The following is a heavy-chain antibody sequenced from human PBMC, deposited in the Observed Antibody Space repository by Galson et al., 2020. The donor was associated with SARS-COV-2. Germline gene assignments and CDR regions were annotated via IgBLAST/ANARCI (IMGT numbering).Heavy chain of an antibody. CDR2: ISTSGSTI. Sequence: GESLKISCVATGFDFSNFEMNWVRQVPGKGLEWVSYISTSGSTIHYADSVRGRFTISRDNGKNAVYLQMDALRVEDTAMYHCARSNWFDPWGQGSLVTVSA. CDR3: ARSNWFDP. CDR1: GFDFSNFE. J-gene: IGHJ5*02. V-gene: IGHV3-48*03.